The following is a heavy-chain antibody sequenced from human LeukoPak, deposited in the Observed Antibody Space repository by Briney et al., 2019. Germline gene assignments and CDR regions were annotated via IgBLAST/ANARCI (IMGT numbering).Heavy chain of an antibody. CDR3: AKDGPYCGGITCYFRYFDL. J-gene: IGHJ2*01. Sequence: PGRSLRLSCAASGFMFSDYGMHWVRQAPGKGLEWVAVISNDGSIIYYADSVKGRFTISRDNSKNTLHLQMNSLRPDDTAVYYCAKDGPYCGGITCYFRYFDLWGRGTPVTVSS. V-gene: IGHV3-30*18. CDR2: ISNDGSII. CDR1: GFMFSDYG. D-gene: IGHD2-21*01.